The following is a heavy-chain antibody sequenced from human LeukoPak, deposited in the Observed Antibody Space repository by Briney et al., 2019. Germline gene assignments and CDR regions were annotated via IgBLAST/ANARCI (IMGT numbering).Heavy chain of an antibody. J-gene: IGHJ4*02. CDR3: ARSGGYSSSWSL. CDR1: GGSFSGYY. D-gene: IGHD6-13*01. V-gene: IGHV4-59*01. Sequence: PSETLSLTCAVYGGSFSGYYWSWIRQPPGKGLEWIGYISNSGITTYNPPLKSRVTISVDSSKSQFSLKLNSVTAADTAVYYCARSGGYSSSWSLWGQGTLVTVSS. CDR2: ISNSGIT.